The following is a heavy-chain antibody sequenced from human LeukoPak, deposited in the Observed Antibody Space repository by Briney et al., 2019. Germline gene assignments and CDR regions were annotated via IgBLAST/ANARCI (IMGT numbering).Heavy chain of an antibody. Sequence: SGGSLRLSCAASGFTFSSYSMNWVRQAPGKGLEWVSSISSSSSYIYYAGSAKGRFTISRDISKNTLYLQMNSLRAEDTAVYYCAKRSSFSYGSGSYSDYWGQGTLVTVSS. V-gene: IGHV3-21*04. CDR3: AKRSSFSYGSGSYSDY. CDR1: GFTFSSYS. CDR2: ISSSSSYI. J-gene: IGHJ4*02. D-gene: IGHD3-10*01.